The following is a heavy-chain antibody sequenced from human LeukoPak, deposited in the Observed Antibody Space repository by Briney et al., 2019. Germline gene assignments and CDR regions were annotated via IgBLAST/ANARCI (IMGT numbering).Heavy chain of an antibody. CDR1: GGSISHNY. D-gene: IGHD5/OR15-5a*01. J-gene: IGHJ3*02. CDR2: IYHRGDT. Sequence: SETLSLTCTVAGGSISHNYWSWIRQPAGKGLERIGNIYHRGDTYYNPSLKSRVTISVDTSENQFSLKLSSVTAADTAVYYCASTYSLFDDFDIWGQGTVVTVSS. V-gene: IGHV4-59*08. CDR3: ASTYSLFDDFDI.